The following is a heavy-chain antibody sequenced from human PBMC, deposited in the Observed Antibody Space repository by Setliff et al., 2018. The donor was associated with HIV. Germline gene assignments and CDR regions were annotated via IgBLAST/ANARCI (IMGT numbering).Heavy chain of an antibody. V-gene: IGHV4-38-2*02. CDR3: ARVGYHGSGRYSFDY. D-gene: IGHD3-10*01. CDR1: GDSIITHY. J-gene: IGHJ4*02. Sequence: SETLSLTCTVSGDSIITHYWSWIRQPPGKGLEWIGSIFYSGSTYYNPSVKSRVTISIDTSKNQFSLRLSSVTAAETAVYYCARVGYHGSGRYSFDYWGQGTLVTVSS. CDR2: IFYSGST.